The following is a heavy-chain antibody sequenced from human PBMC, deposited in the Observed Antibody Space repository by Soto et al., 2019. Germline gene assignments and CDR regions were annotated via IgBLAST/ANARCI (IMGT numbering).Heavy chain of an antibody. CDR1: GYTFTSYA. V-gene: IGHV1-3*01. J-gene: IGHJ5*02. D-gene: IGHD6-6*01. Sequence: ASVKVSCKASGYTFTSYAMHWVRQAPGQRLEWMGWINAGNGNTKYSQKFQGRVTITRDTSASTAYMELSSLRSEDTAVYYCARDHVIPAGYSSSWFIFSWGQGTLVTVSS. CDR2: INAGNGNT. CDR3: ARDHVIPAGYSSSWFIFS.